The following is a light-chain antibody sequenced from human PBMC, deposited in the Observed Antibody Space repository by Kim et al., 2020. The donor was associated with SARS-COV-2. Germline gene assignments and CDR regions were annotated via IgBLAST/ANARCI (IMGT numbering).Light chain of an antibody. CDR2: DGT. CDR3: SSYTAASTWV. V-gene: IGLV2-14*03. J-gene: IGLJ2*01. Sequence: GQSITISCIGSSSDICGYKSVSGCQQHPGKPPKLMISDGTKRPSGVSNRFAGSKSVNTASLTISGLQADDEADYYCSSYTAASTWVFGGGTKVTVL. CDR1: SSDICGYKS.